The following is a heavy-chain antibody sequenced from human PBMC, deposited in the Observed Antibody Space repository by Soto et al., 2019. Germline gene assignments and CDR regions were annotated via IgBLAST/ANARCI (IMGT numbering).Heavy chain of an antibody. Sequence: SVKVSCKASGGTFSSYAISWVRQAPGQGLEWMGGIIPIFGTANYAQKFQGRVTITADESTSTAYMELSSLRSEDTAVYYCAXDRNIVATIYNYYGMDVWGQGTTVTVSS. D-gene: IGHD5-12*01. CDR1: GGTFSSYA. CDR2: IIPIFGTA. J-gene: IGHJ6*02. CDR3: AXDRNIVATIYNYYGMDV. V-gene: IGHV1-69*13.